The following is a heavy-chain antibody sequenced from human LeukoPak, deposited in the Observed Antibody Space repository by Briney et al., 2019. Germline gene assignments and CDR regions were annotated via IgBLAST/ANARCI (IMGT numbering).Heavy chain of an antibody. D-gene: IGHD2-21*02. Sequence: SQTLSLTCTVSGGSISSGDYYWSWIRQPPGKGLEWIGYIYYSGSTYYNPSLKSRVTISVDTSKNQFSLKLSSVTAADTAVYYCARNLAYCGGGCYSGYWYFDLWGRGTLVTVSS. CDR2: IYYSGST. CDR1: GGSISSGDYY. V-gene: IGHV4-30-4*01. CDR3: ARNLAYCGGGCYSGYWYFDL. J-gene: IGHJ2*01.